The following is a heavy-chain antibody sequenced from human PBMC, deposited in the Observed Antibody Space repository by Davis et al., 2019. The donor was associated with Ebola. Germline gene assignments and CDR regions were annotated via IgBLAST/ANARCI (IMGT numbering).Heavy chain of an antibody. Sequence: PGRSLKISCAASGFTFSSYDMNWVRQAPGKGLEWVSFISSSSNYIYYADSVKGRFTVSRDNAKNTLYLQMNSLRAEDTAVYYCARSMTTVTTTVDYWGQGTLVTVSS. CDR3: ARSMTTVTTTVDY. J-gene: IGHJ4*02. D-gene: IGHD4-17*01. CDR2: ISSSSNYI. CDR1: GFTFSSYD. V-gene: IGHV3-21*01.